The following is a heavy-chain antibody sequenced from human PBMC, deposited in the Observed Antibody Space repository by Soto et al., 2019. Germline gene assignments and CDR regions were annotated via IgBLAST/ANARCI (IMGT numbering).Heavy chain of an antibody. J-gene: IGHJ4*02. Sequence: SETLSLTCAVSGGSISSSNWWSWVRQPPGKGLEWIGEIYHSGSTNYNPSLKSRVTISVDKSKNQFSLKLSSVTAADTAVYYCARDRKVSMITFGGVIVRYYFDYWGQGXLVTVYS. CDR3: ARDRKVSMITFGGVIVRYYFDY. V-gene: IGHV4-4*02. CDR2: IYHSGST. D-gene: IGHD3-16*02. CDR1: GGSISSSNW.